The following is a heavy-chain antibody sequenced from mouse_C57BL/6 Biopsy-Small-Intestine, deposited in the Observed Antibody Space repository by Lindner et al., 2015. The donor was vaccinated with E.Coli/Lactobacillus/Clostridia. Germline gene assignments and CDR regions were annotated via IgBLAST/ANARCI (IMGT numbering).Heavy chain of an antibody. V-gene: IGHV1-54*01. CDR3: ARGGLDYYGSRGALDY. Sequence: VQLQESGAELVRPGTSVKVSCKASGYAFTNDLIEWVKQRPGQGLEWIGVINPGSGDTNYNEKFKDKAILTADKFSSTAYMQLSSLTSDDSAVYFCARGGLDYYGSRGALDYWGQGTSVTVSS. J-gene: IGHJ4*01. CDR1: GYAFTNDL. CDR2: INPGSGDT. D-gene: IGHD1-1*01.